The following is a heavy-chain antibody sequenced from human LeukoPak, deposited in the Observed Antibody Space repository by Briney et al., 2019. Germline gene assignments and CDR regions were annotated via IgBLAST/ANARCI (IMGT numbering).Heavy chain of an antibody. CDR1: GGSINSYH. J-gene: IGHJ4*02. CDR3: ARDSGRGFDY. D-gene: IGHD1-26*01. V-gene: IGHV4-59*12. Sequence: PSETLSLTCSVSGGSINSYHWSWIRQPPGKGLEWIAYIYYSGSTSYNPSLKSRVTISIDTSKNQFSLKLSSVTAADTALYYCARDSGRGFDYWGQGTLVTVSS. CDR2: IYYSGST.